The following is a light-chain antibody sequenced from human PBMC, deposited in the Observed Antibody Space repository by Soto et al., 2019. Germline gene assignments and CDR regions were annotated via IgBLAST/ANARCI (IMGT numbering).Light chain of an antibody. CDR3: NSYTSSSTYV. CDR2: DVS. Sequence: QSVLTQPASVSGSPGQSITIFCTGTSSDVGGYNYVSWYQHHPGEAPKVMIYDVSNRPSGISNRFSGSKSGNTASLTISGLQAEDEADYYCNSYTSSSTYVFGTGTKVPVL. V-gene: IGLV2-14*03. J-gene: IGLJ1*01. CDR1: SSDVGGYNY.